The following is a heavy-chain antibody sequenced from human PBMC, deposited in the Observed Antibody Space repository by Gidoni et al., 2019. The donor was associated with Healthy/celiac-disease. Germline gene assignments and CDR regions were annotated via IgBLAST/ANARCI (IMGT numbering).Heavy chain of an antibody. D-gene: IGHD4-17*01. CDR2: INSDGSST. CDR3: ARDRGDTVTTDYYFDY. J-gene: IGHJ4*02. Sequence: EVQLVESGGGLVQPGGSLRLSCAASGFTCSSYWMHWVRQAPGKGLVWVSRINSDGSSTSYAVSVKGRFTISRDNAKNTLYLQMNILRAEDTAVYYCARDRGDTVTTDYYFDYWGQGTLVTVSS. V-gene: IGHV3-74*01. CDR1: GFTCSSYW.